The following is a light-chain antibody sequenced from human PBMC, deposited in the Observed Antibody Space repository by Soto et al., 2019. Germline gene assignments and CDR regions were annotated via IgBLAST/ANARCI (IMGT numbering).Light chain of an antibody. J-gene: IGKJ1*01. Sequence: DIQMTQSPSTLSASVGDRVTITCRASQSISSWLAWYQQKPGKAPKLLIYKASSLESGVPSRFSGSGSGTEFTLTISSLQPEDFATYYCQQYNSYSRATFGQGTKVEIK. CDR2: KAS. V-gene: IGKV1-5*03. CDR1: QSISSW. CDR3: QQYNSYSRAT.